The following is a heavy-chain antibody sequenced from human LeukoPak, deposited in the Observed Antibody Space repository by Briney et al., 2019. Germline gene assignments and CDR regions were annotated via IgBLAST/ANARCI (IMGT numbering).Heavy chain of an antibody. J-gene: IGHJ4*02. D-gene: IGHD4-17*01. CDR1: GGTFSSYA. Sequence: SVKVSXKASGGTFSSYAISWVRQAPGQGLEWMGRIIPIFGTANYAQKFQGRVTITTDESTSTAYMELSSLRSEDTAVYCCARSSPYGDYLFDYWGQGTLVTVSS. CDR2: IIPIFGTA. V-gene: IGHV1-69*05. CDR3: ARSSPYGDYLFDY.